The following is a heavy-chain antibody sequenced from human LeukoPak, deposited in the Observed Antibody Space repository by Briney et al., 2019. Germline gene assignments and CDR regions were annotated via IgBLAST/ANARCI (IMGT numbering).Heavy chain of an antibody. Sequence: SETLSLTCTVSGGSISSGSYYWSWIRQPAGKGLEWIGRIYTSGSTNYNPSLKSRVTISVDTSKNQFSLKLSSVTAADTAVYYCARDLDFWSGSDYYYYYGMDVWGQGTMVTVSS. V-gene: IGHV4-61*02. CDR2: IYTSGST. J-gene: IGHJ6*02. D-gene: IGHD3-3*01. CDR3: ARDLDFWSGSDYYYYYGMDV. CDR1: GGSISSGSYY.